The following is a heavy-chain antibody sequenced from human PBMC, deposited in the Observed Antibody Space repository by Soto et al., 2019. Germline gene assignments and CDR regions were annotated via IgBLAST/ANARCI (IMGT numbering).Heavy chain of an antibody. Sequence: QVQLVQSGAEVKKPGGSVKVSCKASGITFSTYAIHWVRQAPGQRLEWMGWSNAGNGNTRYSQKFHGRVTLTRDTSASTAHMDLSSLRSEDTAIHYCARAISGYVTWGQGTLVTVSS. D-gene: IGHD5-12*01. V-gene: IGHV1-3*01. J-gene: IGHJ5*02. CDR3: ARAISGYVT. CDR2: SNAGNGNT. CDR1: GITFSTYA.